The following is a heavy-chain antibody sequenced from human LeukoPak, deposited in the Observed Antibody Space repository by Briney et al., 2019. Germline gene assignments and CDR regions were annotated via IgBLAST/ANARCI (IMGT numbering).Heavy chain of an antibody. Sequence: GGSLRLSCVASKFNFFSYGMQWVRQAPGKGLLWVSRIFTDGSTTSYADSVKGRFTIPRDNARNTLYLQMNSLRVEDTAVYYCARELPREVTLDYWGQGTLVTVSP. V-gene: IGHV3-74*01. CDR1: KFNFFSYG. CDR3: ARELPREVTLDY. CDR2: IFTDGSTT. D-gene: IGHD2-21*02. J-gene: IGHJ4*01.